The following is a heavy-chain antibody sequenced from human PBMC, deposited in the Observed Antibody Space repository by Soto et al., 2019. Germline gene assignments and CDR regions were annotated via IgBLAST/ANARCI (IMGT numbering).Heavy chain of an antibody. J-gene: IGHJ4*02. D-gene: IGHD1-7*01. Sequence: PSETLSLTCTVSGGSISSGGYYWSWIRQHPGKGLEWIGYIYYSGSTYYNPTLKSRVTISVDTSKNQFSLKLSSVTAADTAVYYCARHNRNYEDFDYWGQGTLVTVSS. CDR1: GGSISSGGYY. CDR3: ARHNRNYEDFDY. CDR2: IYYSGST. V-gene: IGHV4-31*03.